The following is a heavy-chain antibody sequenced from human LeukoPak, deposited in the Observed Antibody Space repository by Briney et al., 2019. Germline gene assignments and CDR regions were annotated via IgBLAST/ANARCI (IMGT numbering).Heavy chain of an antibody. D-gene: IGHD4-23*01. CDR3: ATRMSGNDAFDT. CDR2: ISSSSSTI. Sequence: HSGGSLRLSCAASGFTFSSYSMNWVRQAPGKGLEWVSYISSSSSTIYYANSVKSRFTISRDNAKNSLYLQMNSLRAEDTAVYYCATRMSGNDAFDTWGQGTMVTVSS. CDR1: GFTFSSYS. J-gene: IGHJ3*02. V-gene: IGHV3-48*01.